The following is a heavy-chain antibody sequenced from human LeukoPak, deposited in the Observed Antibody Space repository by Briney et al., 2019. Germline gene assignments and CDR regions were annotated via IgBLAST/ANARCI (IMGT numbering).Heavy chain of an antibody. CDR2: IKQDGSEK. CDR3: ANFLGVVVAFDI. Sequence: TGGSLRLSCAASGFTFSSYWMSWVRQAPGKGLEWVANIKQDGSEKYYVDSVKGRFTISRDNSENTLYLQMNSLRAEDTAVYYCANFLGVVVAFDIWGQGTVVTVSS. J-gene: IGHJ3*02. V-gene: IGHV3-7*01. CDR1: GFTFSSYW. D-gene: IGHD2-15*01.